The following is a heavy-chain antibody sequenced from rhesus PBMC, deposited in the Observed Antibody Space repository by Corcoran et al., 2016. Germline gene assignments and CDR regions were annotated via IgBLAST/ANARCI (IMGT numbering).Heavy chain of an antibody. J-gene: IGHJ6*01. CDR3: ARWHFRGGSFGLDS. CDR1: GGSMSSNW. D-gene: IGHD6-37*01. CDR2: IHGNTGEA. V-gene: IGHV4-80*01. Sequence: QVQLQESGPGLVEPSETLSLTCSVSGGSMSSNWWSWTRQLPGKRLEWIGDIHGNTGEAKYTPSLKSRVTISRDASKGQYFLRLTSWTAADTAVYYCARWHFRGGSFGLDSWGQGVVVTVSS.